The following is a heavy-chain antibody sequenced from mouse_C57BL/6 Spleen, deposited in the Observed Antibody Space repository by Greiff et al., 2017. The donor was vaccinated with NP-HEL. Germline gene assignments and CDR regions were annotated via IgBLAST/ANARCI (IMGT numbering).Heavy chain of an antibody. CDR3: ARGYYGSSYPYYFDY. Sequence: VQLQQPGAELVRPGSSVKLSCKASGYTFTSYWMHWVTQRPIQGLEWIGNIDPSDSETHYNQKFKDKATLTVDKSSSTAYMQLSSLTSEDSAVYYCARGYYGSSYPYYFDYWGQGTTLTVSS. J-gene: IGHJ2*01. CDR2: IDPSDSET. V-gene: IGHV1-52*01. D-gene: IGHD1-1*01. CDR1: GYTFTSYW.